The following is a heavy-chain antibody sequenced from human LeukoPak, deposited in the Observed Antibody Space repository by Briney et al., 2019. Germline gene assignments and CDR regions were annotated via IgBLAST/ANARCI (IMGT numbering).Heavy chain of an antibody. V-gene: IGHV3-15*01. J-gene: IGHJ4*02. Sequence: GGSLRLSCAASGFTFGSDWMNWFRQAPGKGLEGVGLIRTKTEGATTDNAAPVKGRFAISRDDSRNMLFLQMNNLKTEDTGVYYCTTGGPRRHWGPGTLVTVSS. CDR3: TTGGPRRH. CDR1: GFTFGSDW. CDR2: IRTKTEGATT. D-gene: IGHD3-16*01.